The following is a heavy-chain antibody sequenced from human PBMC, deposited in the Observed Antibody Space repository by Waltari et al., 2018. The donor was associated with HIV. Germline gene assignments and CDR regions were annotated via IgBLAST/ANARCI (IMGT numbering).Heavy chain of an antibody. CDR3: ANALGLRAPLDY. D-gene: IGHD2-2*01. J-gene: IGHJ4*02. CDR2: INPDTGGT. Sequence: QVQLVQSGAEVKKPGASVRVSCQTSGYTFTDYYIHWVRQAPGQGLEWLGWINPDTGGTKYPQAFQGRVTLTRDTSISTAYMELTSLKSDDTAVYFCANALGLRAPLDYWGQGTLVTVSS. CDR1: GYTFTDYY. V-gene: IGHV1-2*02.